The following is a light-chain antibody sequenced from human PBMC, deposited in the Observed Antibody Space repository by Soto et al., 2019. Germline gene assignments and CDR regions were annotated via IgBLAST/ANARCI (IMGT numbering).Light chain of an antibody. J-gene: IGKJ3*01. CDR2: AAS. Sequence: ENVLTQSPGTLSLSPGERATLSCRASQSVSSSYFAWYQQKPGQAPRLLISAASTRATGIPDRFSGSGSGTDFTLTISRLEPEDFAVYYCQQYGSSPFTFGPGTKVDIK. V-gene: IGKV3-20*01. CDR3: QQYGSSPFT. CDR1: QSVSSSY.